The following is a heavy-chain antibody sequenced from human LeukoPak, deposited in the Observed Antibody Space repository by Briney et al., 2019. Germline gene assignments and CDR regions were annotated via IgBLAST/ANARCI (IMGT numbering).Heavy chain of an antibody. V-gene: IGHV1-2*02. Sequence: ASVKVSCKASGYTFTGYYMHWVRQAPGQGLEWMGWINPNSGGTNYARKFQGRVTMTRDTSISTAYMELSRLRSDDTAVYYCASVGYCSGGSCYSGWFDPWGQGTLVTVSS. CDR2: INPNSGGT. CDR3: ASVGYCSGGSCYSGWFDP. D-gene: IGHD2-15*01. CDR1: GYTFTGYY. J-gene: IGHJ5*02.